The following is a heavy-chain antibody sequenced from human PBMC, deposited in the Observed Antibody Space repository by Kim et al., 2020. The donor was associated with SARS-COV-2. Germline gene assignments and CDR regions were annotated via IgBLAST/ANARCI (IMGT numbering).Heavy chain of an antibody. CDR1: GFSFNSHT. J-gene: IGHJ4*02. Sequence: GGSLRLSCAASGFSFNSHTLHWVRQAPGKGLEWVALISNDGRNKYYADSVKGRFTVSRDIVNNTLHLQMNSLRPEDTALYFCAREEFAMVTYDYWGQGARVTVSS. CDR3: AREEFAMVTYDY. V-gene: IGHV3-30*14. D-gene: IGHD5-18*01. CDR2: ISNDGRNK.